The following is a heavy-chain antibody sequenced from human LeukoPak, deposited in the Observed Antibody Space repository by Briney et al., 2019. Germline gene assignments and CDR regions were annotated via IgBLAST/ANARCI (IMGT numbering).Heavy chain of an antibody. V-gene: IGHV1-18*01. D-gene: IGHD3-3*01. Sequence: ASVKVSCKASGYTSTSYGISWVRQAPGQGLEWMGWISAYNGNTNYAQKLQGRVTMTTDTSTSTAYMELRSLRSDDTAVYYCAMGAYYDFWSGYYPGRFGMDVWGQGTTVTVSS. CDR3: AMGAYYDFWSGYYPGRFGMDV. CDR2: ISAYNGNT. CDR1: GYTSTSYG. J-gene: IGHJ6*02.